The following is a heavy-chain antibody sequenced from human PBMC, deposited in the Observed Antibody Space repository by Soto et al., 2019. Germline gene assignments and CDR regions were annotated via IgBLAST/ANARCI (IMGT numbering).Heavy chain of an antibody. V-gene: IGHV1-69*02. D-gene: IGHD3-9*01. CDR3: ARGNYDILTGFVFRSEYYFDY. CDR1: GGTFSSYT. Sequence: SVKVSCKASGGTFSSYTISWVRQAPGQGLEWMGRIIPILGIANYAQKFQGRVTITADKSTSTAYMELSSLRSEDTAVYYCARGNYDILTGFVFRSEYYFDYWGQ. J-gene: IGHJ4*01. CDR2: IIPILGIA.